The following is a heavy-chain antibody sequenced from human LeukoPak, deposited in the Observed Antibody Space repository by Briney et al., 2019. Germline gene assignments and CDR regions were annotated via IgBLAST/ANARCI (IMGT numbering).Heavy chain of an antibody. J-gene: IGHJ4*02. Sequence: SETLCLTCTVSGGSITSYYWSWIRQPPGKGLEWIGYIYYSGSTNYNPSLESRVTISVDTSKNQFSLKLSSVTAADTAVYYCASQPRYSSSWYGYWGQGTLGTVSS. D-gene: IGHD6-13*01. V-gene: IGHV4-59*01. CDR3: ASQPRYSSSWYGY. CDR2: IYYSGST. CDR1: GGSITSYY.